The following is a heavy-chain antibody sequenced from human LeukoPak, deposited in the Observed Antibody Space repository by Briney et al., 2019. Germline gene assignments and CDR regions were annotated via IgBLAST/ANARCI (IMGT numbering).Heavy chain of an antibody. D-gene: IGHD3-10*01. V-gene: IGHV1-2*02. CDR1: GYTFTGYY. CDR3: APGEELSYFDY. Sequence: GASVKVSCKASGYTFTGYYMHWVRQAPGQGLEWMGWINPNSGVTNYAQKFQGRVTMTRDTSISTAYMELSRLRSDDTAVYYCAPGEELSYFDYWGQGTLVTVSS. J-gene: IGHJ4*02. CDR2: INPNSGVT.